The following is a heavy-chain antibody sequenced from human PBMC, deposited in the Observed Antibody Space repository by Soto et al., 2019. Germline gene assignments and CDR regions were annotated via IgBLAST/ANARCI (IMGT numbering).Heavy chain of an antibody. J-gene: IGHJ4*02. CDR1: GFPFNNAW. Sequence: EVQLVESGGGLVKSGGSLRLSCAASGFPFNNAWMSWVRQAPGKGLEWVGRIKSETAGGTKEYAAPVKGRFSISRDDSKNTLFLQVNSLKAEDTAVYYCTTGVYVGGTVDYWGQGTLVTVSS. V-gene: IGHV3-15*01. CDR2: IKSETAGGTK. CDR3: TTGVYVGGTVDY. D-gene: IGHD6-19*01.